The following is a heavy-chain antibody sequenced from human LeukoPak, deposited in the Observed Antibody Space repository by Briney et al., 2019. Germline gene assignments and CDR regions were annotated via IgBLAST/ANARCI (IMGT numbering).Heavy chain of an antibody. CDR2: INHSGST. D-gene: IGHD1-1*01. V-gene: IGHV4-34*01. J-gene: IGHJ4*02. Sequence: SETPSLTCAVYGGSFSGYYWSWIRQPPGKGLEWIGEINHSGSTNYNPSLKSRVTISVDTSKNQFSLKLSSVTAADTAVYYCARGHYKLHYFDYWGQGTLVTVSS. CDR3: ARGHYKLHYFDY. CDR1: GGSFSGYY.